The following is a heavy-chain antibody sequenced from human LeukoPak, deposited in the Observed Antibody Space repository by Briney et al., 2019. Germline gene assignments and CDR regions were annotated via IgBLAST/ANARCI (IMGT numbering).Heavy chain of an antibody. Sequence: GWSLRLSCIASGFTFSSYEMSWVRHAPGKGLEWVSYISSSSGIFYADSVKGRFTISRDNAKNTLYLQMNTLRAEDTAVYYCARGFSYWGQGTLVTVSS. CDR2: ISSSSGI. J-gene: IGHJ4*02. V-gene: IGHV3-48*03. CDR1: GFTFSSYE. CDR3: ARGFSY.